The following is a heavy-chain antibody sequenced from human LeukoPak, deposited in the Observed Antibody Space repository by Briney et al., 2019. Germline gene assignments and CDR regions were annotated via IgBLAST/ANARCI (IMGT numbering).Heavy chain of an antibody. D-gene: IGHD1-26*01. J-gene: IGHJ5*02. Sequence: GGSLRLSCAASGFAFSNYAMSWVRQAPGKGLEWGSAIGGSDGVSTYYADSVKGRFTISRDISKKAVHLQMNSLRAEDTAVYYCARHVEGAVNWFDPWGQGTLVTVSS. V-gene: IGHV3-23*01. CDR2: IGGSDGVST. CDR1: GFAFSNYA. CDR3: ARHVEGAVNWFDP.